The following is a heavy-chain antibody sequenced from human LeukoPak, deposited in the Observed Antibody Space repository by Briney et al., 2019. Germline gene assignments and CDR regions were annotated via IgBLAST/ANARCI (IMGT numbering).Heavy chain of an antibody. V-gene: IGHV4-61*02. CDR3: ARAGGTDYGDYRGFDY. J-gene: IGHJ4*02. Sequence: SETLSLTCTVSGGSISSGSYYWSWIRQPAGKGLEWIGRIYTSGSTNYNPSLKSRVTISVDTSKNQFSLKLSSVTAADTAVYYCARAGGTDYGDYRGFDYWGQGTLVTVSS. CDR1: GGSISSGSYY. D-gene: IGHD4-17*01. CDR2: IYTSGST.